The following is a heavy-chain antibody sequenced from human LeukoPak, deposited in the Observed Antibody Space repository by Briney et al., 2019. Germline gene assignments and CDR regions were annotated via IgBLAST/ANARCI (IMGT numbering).Heavy chain of an antibody. Sequence: GGSLRLSCAASGFTFSSYSMSWVRQAPGKGLEWVSSISSSSSYIYYADSVKGRFTVSRDNAKNSLYLQMNSLRAEDTAVYYCARANDNYYYYYMDVWGKGTTVTISS. V-gene: IGHV3-21*01. CDR3: ARANDNYYYYYMDV. CDR1: GFTFSSYS. CDR2: ISSSSSYI. J-gene: IGHJ6*03. D-gene: IGHD3-9*01.